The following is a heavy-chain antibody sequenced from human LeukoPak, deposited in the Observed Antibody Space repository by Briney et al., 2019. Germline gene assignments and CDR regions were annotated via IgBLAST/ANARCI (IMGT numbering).Heavy chain of an antibody. CDR3: ARPQGGWYGTFDY. Sequence: PGGSLRLSCAASGFTFSSYGMSWVRQAPGKGLEWVSAISGSGGSTYYADSVKGRFTISRDNSKNTLYLQMNSLRAEDTAVYYCARPQGGWYGTFDYWGQGTLVTVSS. V-gene: IGHV3-23*01. D-gene: IGHD6-19*01. CDR1: GFTFSSYG. CDR2: ISGSGGST. J-gene: IGHJ4*02.